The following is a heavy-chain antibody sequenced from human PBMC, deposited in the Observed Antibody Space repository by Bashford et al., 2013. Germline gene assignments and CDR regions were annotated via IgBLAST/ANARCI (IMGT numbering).Heavy chain of an antibody. CDR2: IYHMGTP. V-gene: IGHV4-38-2*01. J-gene: IGHJ4*02. CDR1: LLHQSVVST. D-gene: IGHD1-7*01. Sequence: LSLTCARLWLLHQSVVSTGLDPAAPRKGLEWIGGIYHMGTPTTSPSFQGQVTISADKSISTAYLQWSSLKASDTAMYYCARSVNWNWGADYWGQGTLVTVSS. CDR3: ARSVNWNWGADY.